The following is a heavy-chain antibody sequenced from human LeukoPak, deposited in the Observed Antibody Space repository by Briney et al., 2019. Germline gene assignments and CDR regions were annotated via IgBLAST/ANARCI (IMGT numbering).Heavy chain of an antibody. CDR1: GGTFSGNP. CDR2: IIPIFGTA. Sequence: SVKVSCKASGGTFSGNPFSWGRQPLGQGLDWWGGIIPIFGTANYAQKFQGRVTITADESTSTAYMELSSLRSEDTAVYYCALKKGYCSSTSCYGFDYWGQGTLVTVSS. D-gene: IGHD2-2*01. J-gene: IGHJ4*02. V-gene: IGHV1-69*13. CDR3: ALKKGYCSSTSCYGFDY.